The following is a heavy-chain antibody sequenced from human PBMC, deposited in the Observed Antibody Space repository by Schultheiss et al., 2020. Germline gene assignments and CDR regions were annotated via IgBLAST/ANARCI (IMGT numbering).Heavy chain of an antibody. Sequence: GGSLRLSCEASGFTFSDYGMHWVRQAPGKGLEWVAVIWYDGSNKYYADSVKGRFTISRDNSKNTLYLQMNSLRAEDTAVYYCARGRAGMVARPFQHWGQGTLVTVSS. V-gene: IGHV3-33*01. CDR1: GFTFSDYG. CDR2: IWYDGSNK. CDR3: ARGRAGMVARPFQH. J-gene: IGHJ1*01. D-gene: IGHD2-15*01.